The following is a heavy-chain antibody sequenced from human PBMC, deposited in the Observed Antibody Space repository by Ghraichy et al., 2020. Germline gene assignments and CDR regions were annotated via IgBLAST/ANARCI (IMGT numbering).Heavy chain of an antibody. CDR2: IYYSGST. Sequence: QTLSLTCTVSGGSISSTYYWGWIRQPPGKGLEWIGLIYYSGSTYYNPSLQSRVTISLDTSKNQFSLKLSSVTAADTALYYCARISDYGGYYFDYWGQGTLVTVSS. V-gene: IGHV4-39*01. D-gene: IGHD4-17*01. J-gene: IGHJ4*02. CDR1: GGSISSTYY. CDR3: ARISDYGGYYFDY.